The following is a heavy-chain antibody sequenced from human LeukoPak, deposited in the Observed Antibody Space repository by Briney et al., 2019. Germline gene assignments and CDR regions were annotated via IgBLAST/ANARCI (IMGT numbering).Heavy chain of an antibody. J-gene: IGHJ6*03. V-gene: IGHV1-8*03. D-gene: IGHD6-19*01. CDR2: MNPNSGNT. CDR1: GYTFISYD. CDR3: ARRAVGNSYYHSMDV. Sequence: ASVKVSCKASGYTFISYDINWVRQVTGQGLEWMGWMNPNSGNTGYAQKFQGRVTITRNTSISTAFMELSSLRSEDTAVYYCARRAVGNSYYHSMDVWGKGTTVTISS.